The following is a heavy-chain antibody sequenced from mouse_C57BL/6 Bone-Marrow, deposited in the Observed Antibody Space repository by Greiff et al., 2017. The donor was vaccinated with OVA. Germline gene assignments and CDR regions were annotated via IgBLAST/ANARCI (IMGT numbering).Heavy chain of an antibody. CDR2: ISYDGSN. Sequence: DVKLQESGPGLVKPSQSLSLTCSVTGYSITSGYYWNWIRQFPGNKLEWMGYISYDGSNNYNPSLKNRISITRDTSKNQFFLKLNSVTTEDTATYYCERGITTVVADWYFDVWGTGTTGTVSS. V-gene: IGHV3-6*01. D-gene: IGHD1-1*01. J-gene: IGHJ1*03. CDR3: ERGITTVVADWYFDV. CDR1: GYSITSGYY.